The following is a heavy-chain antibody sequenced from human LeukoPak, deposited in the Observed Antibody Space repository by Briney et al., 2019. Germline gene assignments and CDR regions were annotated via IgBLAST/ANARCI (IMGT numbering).Heavy chain of an antibody. D-gene: IGHD2-2*01. J-gene: IGHJ2*01. CDR3: ARDALYCSSTSCYRYWYFDL. CDR1: GYTFTSYG. CDR2: INPSGGST. V-gene: IGHV1-46*01. Sequence: ASVKVSCKASGYTFTSYGISWVRQASGQGLEWMGIINPSGGSTSYAQKFQGRVTMTRDTSTSTVYMELSSLRSEDTAVYYCARDALYCSSTSCYRYWYFDLWGRGTLVTVSS.